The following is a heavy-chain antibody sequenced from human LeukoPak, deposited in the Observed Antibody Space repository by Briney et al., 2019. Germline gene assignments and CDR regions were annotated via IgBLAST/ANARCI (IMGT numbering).Heavy chain of an antibody. J-gene: IGHJ6*03. CDR2: IYYSGST. D-gene: IGHD3-3*01. V-gene: IGHV4-59*11. CDR3: ASSKGPADYDFWSGRYYYYYYMDV. CDR1: GGSISSHY. Sequence: PSETLSLTCTVSGGSISSHYWSWIRQPPGKGLEWIGYIYYSGSTNYNPSLKSRVTISVDTSKNQFSLKLSSVTAADTAVYYCASSKGPADYDFWSGRYYYYYYMDVWGKGTTVTVSS.